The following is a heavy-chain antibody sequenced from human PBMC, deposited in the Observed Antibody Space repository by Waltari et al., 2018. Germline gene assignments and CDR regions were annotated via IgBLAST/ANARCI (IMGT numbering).Heavy chain of an antibody. CDR1: GFTFSSYW. Sequence: EVQLVESGGGLVQPGGSLRLSCAASGFTFSSYWMSWVRQAPGKGLEWVANIKQDGSEKYYVDSVKGRFTISRDNAKNSLYLQMNSLRAEDTAVYYCARDRRYSSSWYLPFNYWGQGTLVTVSS. CDR2: IKQDGSEK. V-gene: IGHV3-7*01. D-gene: IGHD6-13*01. CDR3: ARDRRYSSSWYLPFNY. J-gene: IGHJ4*02.